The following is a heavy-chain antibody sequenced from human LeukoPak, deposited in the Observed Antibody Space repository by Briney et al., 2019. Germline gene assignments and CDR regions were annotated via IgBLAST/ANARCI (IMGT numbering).Heavy chain of an antibody. CDR1: GYTFTSYG. CDR2: ISAYNGNT. V-gene: IGHV1-18*01. J-gene: IGHJ4*02. D-gene: IGHD6-13*01. Sequence: ASVKVSCKASGYTFTSYGISWVRQAPGQGLEWMGWISAYNGNTNYAQKLQGRVTMTTDTSTSTAYMELRSLRSDDTAVYYCARGITGYSSSWLFDYWGQGTLVTVSS. CDR3: ARGITGYSSSWLFDY.